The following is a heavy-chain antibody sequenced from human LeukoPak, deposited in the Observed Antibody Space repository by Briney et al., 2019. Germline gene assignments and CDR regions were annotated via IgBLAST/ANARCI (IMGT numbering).Heavy chain of an antibody. D-gene: IGHD7-27*01. CDR2: INGGGSKT. V-gene: IGHV3-23*01. Sequence: HPGGSLRLSCAASGFTFSSYAISWVRQAPGKGLEWVSAINGGGSKTYYADFAKGRFTISRDNAKNTVYMQMNSLRAEDTALYYCAKDPGPNWGSDWFDPWGQGTLVTVSS. CDR1: GFTFSSYA. CDR3: AKDPGPNWGSDWFDP. J-gene: IGHJ5*02.